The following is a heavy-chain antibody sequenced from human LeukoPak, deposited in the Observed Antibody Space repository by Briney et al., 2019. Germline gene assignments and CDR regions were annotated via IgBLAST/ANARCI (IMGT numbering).Heavy chain of an antibody. Sequence: GGSLRLSCAASGFTASSNYMSWVRQAPGKGLEWVGRIRNKANSDTTEYAASVKGRSTISRDDSKNSLYLQMNSLKTEDTAVYYCTTPRPAGHWGQGTLVTVSS. D-gene: IGHD1-14*01. CDR3: TTPRPAGH. CDR2: IRNKANSDTT. J-gene: IGHJ4*02. V-gene: IGHV3-72*01. CDR1: GFTASSNY.